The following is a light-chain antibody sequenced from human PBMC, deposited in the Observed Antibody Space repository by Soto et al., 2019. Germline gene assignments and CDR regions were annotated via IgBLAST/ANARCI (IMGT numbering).Light chain of an antibody. CDR3: QQYANSPIT. CDR2: GAS. J-gene: IGKJ5*01. CDR1: QSVSSN. V-gene: IGKV3-15*01. Sequence: EIVMTQSPATLSVSPGGRATLSCRASQSVSSNLAWYQQKPGQAPRLLIYGASTRATGFPARFSGSGSGTEFTLTINRLEPEDFAVYYCQQYANSPITFGQGTRLEIK.